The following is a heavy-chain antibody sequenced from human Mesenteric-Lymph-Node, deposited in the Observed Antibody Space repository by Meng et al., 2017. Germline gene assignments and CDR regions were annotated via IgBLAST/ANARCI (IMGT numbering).Heavy chain of an antibody. D-gene: IGHD6-19*01. V-gene: IGHV3-7*03. CDR3: AKDEDSSGWALGAFDI. CDR1: GFTFSNYW. CDR2: IKHDVSDT. J-gene: IGHJ3*02. Sequence: GESLKISCAASGFTFSNYWMTWVRQAPGKGLEWVALIKHDVSDTYHVDSVKGRFTISRDNAKNSLYLQMNSLRAEDTSVYYCAKDEDSSGWALGAFDIWGQGTMVTVSS.